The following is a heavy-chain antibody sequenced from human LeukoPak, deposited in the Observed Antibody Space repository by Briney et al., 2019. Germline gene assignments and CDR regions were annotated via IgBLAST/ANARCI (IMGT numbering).Heavy chain of an antibody. CDR3: AKVRAGWYFDY. V-gene: IGHV3-23*01. J-gene: IGHJ4*02. D-gene: IGHD6-19*01. Sequence: GGSLRLSCAASGFTFSSYAMSWVRQAPGKGLEWVSLISGSDGSTYYTDSVKGRFTISRDNSENTLYLQMNSLGAEDTAVYYCAKVRAGWYFDYWGQGTLVTVSS. CDR1: GFTFSSYA. CDR2: ISGSDGST.